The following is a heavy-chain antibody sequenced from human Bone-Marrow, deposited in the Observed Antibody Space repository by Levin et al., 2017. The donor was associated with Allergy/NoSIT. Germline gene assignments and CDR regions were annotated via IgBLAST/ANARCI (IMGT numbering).Heavy chain of an antibody. CDR2: FDPEDGET. CDR1: GHTLSELS. Sequence: GESLKISCKVSGHTLSELSMHWVRQAPGKGLEWMGGFDPEDGETIYAQKFQGRVTMTEDTSTDTAYMELTSLRSEDTAVYYCAIVRFSYYGPFDYWGQGTLVTVSS. V-gene: IGHV1-24*01. CDR3: AIVRFSYYGPFDY. J-gene: IGHJ4*02. D-gene: IGHD3-10*01.